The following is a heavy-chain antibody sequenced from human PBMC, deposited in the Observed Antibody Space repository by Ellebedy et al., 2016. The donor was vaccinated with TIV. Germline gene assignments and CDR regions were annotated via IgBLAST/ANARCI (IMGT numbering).Heavy chain of an antibody. J-gene: IGHJ3*02. Sequence: GGSLRLXXAASRFTFSIFGLHWVRQAPGKGLEWVALISSDGRKKYYADSVRGRFTISRDNSKNTLYLQMNSLRAEDTAVYYCAAAAGAGDDAFDIWGQGTMVTVSS. D-gene: IGHD6-13*01. V-gene: IGHV3-30*03. CDR3: AAAAGAGDDAFDI. CDR1: RFTFSIFG. CDR2: ISSDGRKK.